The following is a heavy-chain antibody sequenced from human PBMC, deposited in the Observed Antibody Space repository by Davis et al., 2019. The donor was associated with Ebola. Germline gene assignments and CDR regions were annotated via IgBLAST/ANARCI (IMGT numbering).Heavy chain of an antibody. CDR2: MNPNSGNT. CDR1: GYTFTSYD. CDR3: ARPQLTGYLGDAFDI. V-gene: IGHV1-8*01. Sequence: ASVKVSCKASGYTFTSYDINCVRQAPGQGLEWMGWMNPNSGNTGYAQKFQGRVTMTRNTSICTAYMELSSLRSEDTAVYYCARPQLTGYLGDAFDIWGQGTMVTVSS. J-gene: IGHJ3*02. D-gene: IGHD3-9*01.